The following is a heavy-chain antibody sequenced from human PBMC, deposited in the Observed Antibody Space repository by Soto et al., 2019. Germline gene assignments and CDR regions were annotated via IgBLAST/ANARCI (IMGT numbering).Heavy chain of an antibody. Sequence: PSETLSLTCTVSGGSISSGGYYWSWIRQHPGKGLEWIGYIYYSGSTYYNPSLKSRVTISVDTSKNQFSLKLSSVTAADTAVYYCARDLGSSGYYGMDVWGQGTTVTVSS. CDR2: IYYSGST. V-gene: IGHV4-31*03. J-gene: IGHJ6*02. CDR1: GGSISSGGYY. D-gene: IGHD3-22*01. CDR3: ARDLGSSGYYGMDV.